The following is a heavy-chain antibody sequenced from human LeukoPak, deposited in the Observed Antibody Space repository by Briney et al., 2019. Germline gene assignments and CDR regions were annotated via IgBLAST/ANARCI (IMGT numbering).Heavy chain of an antibody. CDR3: AKEFIRNLMGIVVVVAAPYYFDY. J-gene: IGHJ4*02. V-gene: IGHV3-23*01. D-gene: IGHD2-15*01. CDR2: ISGSGGST. Sequence: GGSLRLSCAASGFTFSSYAMSWVRQAPGKGLEWVSAISGSGGSTYYADPVKGRFTISRDNSKNTLYLQMNSLRAEDTAVYYCAKEFIRNLMGIVVVVAAPYYFDYWGQGTLVTVSS. CDR1: GFTFSSYA.